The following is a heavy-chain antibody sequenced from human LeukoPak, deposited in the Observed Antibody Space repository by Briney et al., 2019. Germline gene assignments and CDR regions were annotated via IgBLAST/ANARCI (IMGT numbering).Heavy chain of an antibody. J-gene: IGHJ3*02. Sequence: PGRSLRLSCAASGFTFSSYGMSWVRQAPGKGLEWVSAIGGRDGSTYYADSVKGRFTISRDNSKNTLYLQMNSLRAEDTAVYYCAKDRYSSGWYDAFDIWGQGTMVTVSS. D-gene: IGHD6-19*01. V-gene: IGHV3-23*01. CDR1: GFTFSSYG. CDR3: AKDRYSSGWYDAFDI. CDR2: IGGRDGST.